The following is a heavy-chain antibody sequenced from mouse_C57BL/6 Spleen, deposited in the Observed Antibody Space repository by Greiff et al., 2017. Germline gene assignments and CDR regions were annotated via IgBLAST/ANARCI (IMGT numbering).Heavy chain of an antibody. CDR1: GFTFSNYW. CDR3: TDSYYYGSSYLYYYAMDY. CDR2: IRLKSDTYAT. J-gene: IGHJ4*01. Sequence: EVQLVESGGGLVQPGGSMKLSCVASGFTFSNYWMNWVRQSPEKGLEWVAQIRLKSDTYATPYAESVKGRFTISRDDSKSSVYLQMNNLRAEDTGIYYCTDSYYYGSSYLYYYAMDYWGQGTSVTVSS. D-gene: IGHD1-1*01. V-gene: IGHV6-3*01.